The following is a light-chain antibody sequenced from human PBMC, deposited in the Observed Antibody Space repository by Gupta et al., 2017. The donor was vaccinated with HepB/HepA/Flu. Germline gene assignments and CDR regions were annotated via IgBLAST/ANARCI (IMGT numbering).Light chain of an antibody. CDR3: QVWDSSRDHWG. CDR2: DDS. V-gene: IGLV3-21*03. J-gene: IGLJ3*02. Sequence: SYRLTEHDSRSLAPGKTARITCGGNNIGSKSVHWYQQKPGQAPVLVVYDDSGRRSGTPERFSGSNSGNTATLTISWVEAGDEADYYCQVWDSSRDHWGFGGGTKLTVL. CDR1: NIGSKS.